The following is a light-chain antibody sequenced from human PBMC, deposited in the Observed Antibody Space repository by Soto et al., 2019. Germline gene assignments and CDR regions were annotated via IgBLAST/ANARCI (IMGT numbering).Light chain of an antibody. CDR1: QSVSSN. CDR3: QQYNNWHSWT. CDR2: GAS. J-gene: IGKJ1*01. V-gene: IGKV3-15*01. Sequence: EIVSTQCPITMYESPGETVTXTCRASQSVSSNLAWYQQKPAQAPTLLIYGASTSATGIPPTFSGGGSGTEFTLTISSMQAQDFAVNYCQQYNNWHSWTFGQGTKVDIK.